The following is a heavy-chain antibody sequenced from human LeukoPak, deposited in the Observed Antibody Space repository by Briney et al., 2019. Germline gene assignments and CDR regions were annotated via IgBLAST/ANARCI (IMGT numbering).Heavy chain of an antibody. V-gene: IGHV4-31*03. CDR1: GGSISSGGYY. D-gene: IGHD3-3*01. CDR2: IYYSGST. Sequence: SETLSLTCTVSGGSISSGGYYWSWIRQHPGKGLEWIGYIYYSGSTYYNPSLKSRVTISVDTSKNQFSLKLSSVTAADTAVYYCARVGRGSGYSRYYYYYCMDVWGKGTTVTVSS. CDR3: ARVGRGSGYSRYYYYYCMDV. J-gene: IGHJ6*03.